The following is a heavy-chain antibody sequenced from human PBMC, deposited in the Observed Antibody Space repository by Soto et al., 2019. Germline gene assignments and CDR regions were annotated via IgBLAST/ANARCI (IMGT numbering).Heavy chain of an antibody. J-gene: IGHJ4*02. CDR3: ARGSSRWDY. V-gene: IGHV4-38-2*01. D-gene: IGHD6-13*01. Sequence: SETLSLTCAVSGYSISSSNYWAWIRQPPGRGLEWIGSLYHIGSTHYNTSLKSRVTISVDTSKNQFSLRLSSVTAADTAMYYCARGSSRWDYWGQGTLVTVSS. CDR2: LYHIGST. CDR1: GYSISSSNY.